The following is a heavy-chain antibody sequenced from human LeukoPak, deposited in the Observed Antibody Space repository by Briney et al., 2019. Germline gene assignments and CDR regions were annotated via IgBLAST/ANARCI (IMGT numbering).Heavy chain of an antibody. V-gene: IGHV1-2*02. CDR3: ARIHYYYYYYMDV. Sequence: GASVKVSCKASGYTFTDYYMHWVRQAPGQGLEWMGWINPHSGGTDHAQKLQGRVTMTTDTSTSTAYMELRRLRSDDTAVYYCARIHYYYYYYMDVWGKGTTVTVSS. CDR2: INPHSGGT. CDR1: GYTFTDYY. J-gene: IGHJ6*03.